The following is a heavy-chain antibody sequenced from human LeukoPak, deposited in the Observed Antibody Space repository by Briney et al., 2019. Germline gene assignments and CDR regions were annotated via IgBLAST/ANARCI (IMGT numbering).Heavy chain of an antibody. Sequence: GGSLRLSCAASGFTFSSYWMHWVRQAPGKGLVWVSRINSDGSSTSYADSVKGRFTISRDNAKNTLYLQMNSLRAEDTAVYYCAREYGSCYPNPIDYWGQGTLVTVSS. D-gene: IGHD1-26*01. CDR1: GFTFSSYW. V-gene: IGHV3-74*01. CDR2: INSDGSST. J-gene: IGHJ4*02. CDR3: AREYGSCYPNPIDY.